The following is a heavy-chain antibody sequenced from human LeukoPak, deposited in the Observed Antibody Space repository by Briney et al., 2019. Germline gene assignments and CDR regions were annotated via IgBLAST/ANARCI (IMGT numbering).Heavy chain of an antibody. D-gene: IGHD5-12*01. CDR1: GFTFSSYT. J-gene: IGHJ4*02. Sequence: GGSLRLSCAASGFTFSSYTMNWVRHAPGKGLVWVSRINSDGSSITYADSVKGRFTISRDNAKNTLYLQMNSLRVEDTAVYYCAREGRVSGYDFDCWGQGTLVTVSS. CDR3: AREGRVSGYDFDC. CDR2: INSDGSSI. V-gene: IGHV3-74*03.